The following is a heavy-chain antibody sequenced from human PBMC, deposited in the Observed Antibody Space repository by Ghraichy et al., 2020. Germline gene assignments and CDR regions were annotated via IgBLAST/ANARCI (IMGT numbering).Heavy chain of an antibody. J-gene: IGHJ4*02. D-gene: IGHD5-24*01. CDR2: IYRGGST. CDR1: GFTVSSNY. V-gene: IGHV3-53*04. CDR3: ARGEVATTLGFDY. Sequence: GGSLRLSCAASGFTVSSNYMSWVRQAPGKGLEWVSVIYRGGSTYYADSVKGRFTISRHNSKNTLYLQMNSLRAEDTAVYYCARGEVATTLGFDYWGQGTLVTVSS.